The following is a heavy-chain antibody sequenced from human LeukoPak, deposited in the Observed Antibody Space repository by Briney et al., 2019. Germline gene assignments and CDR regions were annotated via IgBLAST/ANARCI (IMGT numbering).Heavy chain of an antibody. D-gene: IGHD6-13*01. Sequence: GGSLRLSCAASGFTFSDYYMSWIRQAPGKGLEWVSYISSSGSAIYYADSVKGRFTISRDNAKNSLYLQMNSLRAEDTAVYYCARDGASAAVAVNAFDIWGQGTMVTVSS. CDR3: ARDGASAAVAVNAFDI. V-gene: IGHV3-11*01. J-gene: IGHJ3*02. CDR2: ISSSGSAI. CDR1: GFTFSDYY.